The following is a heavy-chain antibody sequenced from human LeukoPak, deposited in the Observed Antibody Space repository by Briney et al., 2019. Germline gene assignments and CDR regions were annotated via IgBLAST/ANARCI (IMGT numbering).Heavy chain of an antibody. CDR2: IFTRGTT. Sequence: SETLSLTCTVSGGSISSGSYYWNWIRQPAGKGLEWLGNIFTRGTTNYNASLESRLTFSLDTARNQFSLSLRSVTAADTAIYFCARSSLAVYFNYWAQGTLVTASS. D-gene: IGHD6-19*01. CDR3: ARSSLAVYFNY. V-gene: IGHV4-61*09. CDR1: GGSISSGSYY. J-gene: IGHJ4*02.